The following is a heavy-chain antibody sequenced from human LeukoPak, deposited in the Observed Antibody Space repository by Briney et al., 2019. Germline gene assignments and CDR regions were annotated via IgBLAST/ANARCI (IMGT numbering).Heavy chain of an antibody. CDR1: GFTFSDYQ. Sequence: GGSLRLSCAASGFTFSDYQMSWVRQAPGKGLECVAYISSSSTIIYYIDSVRGRFTISRDNAKQSLDLQMDNLRAEDTAVYYCARVSYDASGVIGLMYVWGQGTTVTVSS. J-gene: IGHJ6*02. CDR3: ARVSYDASGVIGLMYV. D-gene: IGHD3-22*01. CDR2: ISSSSTII. V-gene: IGHV3-11*01.